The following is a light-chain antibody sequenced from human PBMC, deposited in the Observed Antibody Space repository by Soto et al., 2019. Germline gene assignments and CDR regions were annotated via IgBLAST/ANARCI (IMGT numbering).Light chain of an antibody. V-gene: IGKV1-39*01. CDR1: QSISND. J-gene: IGKJ2*01. Sequence: DIQMTQSPSSLSASEGDRVTITCRASQSISNDLNWYQQNPGKAPKVLIYGASSLQSGVPSRFSGSGSGTDFTLTISSLQPEDFATYYCQQSYSTPYTFGQGTKLEIK. CDR2: GAS. CDR3: QQSYSTPYT.